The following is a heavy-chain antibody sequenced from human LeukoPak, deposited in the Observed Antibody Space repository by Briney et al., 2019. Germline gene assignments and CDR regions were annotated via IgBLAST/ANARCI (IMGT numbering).Heavy chain of an antibody. CDR2: ISWNSGSI. V-gene: IGHV3-9*01. J-gene: IGHJ4*02. CDR3: TRDYYGSGSFDY. Sequence: PGGSLRLSCAASGFTFDDYAMHWVRQAPGKGLEWVSGISWNSGSIGYADSVKGRFTISRDNAKNSLYLQMNSLRAEDTAVYYCTRDYYGSGSFDYWGQGTLVTVSS. D-gene: IGHD3-10*01. CDR1: GFTFDDYA.